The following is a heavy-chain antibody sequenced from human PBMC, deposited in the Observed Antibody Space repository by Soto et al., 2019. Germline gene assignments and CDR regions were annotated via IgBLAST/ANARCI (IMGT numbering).Heavy chain of an antibody. Sequence: GGLRLSCAASGFTFSSYSMNWVRQAPGKGLKWVSYISSSSSTIYYADSVKGRFTISRDNAKNSLYLQMNSLRAEDTAVYYCARDYYYDTSGYLNWFDPWSQEPLVTVSS. CDR1: GFTFSSYS. CDR2: ISSSSSTI. D-gene: IGHD3-22*01. J-gene: IGHJ5*02. CDR3: ARDYYYDTSGYLNWFDP. V-gene: IGHV3-48*01.